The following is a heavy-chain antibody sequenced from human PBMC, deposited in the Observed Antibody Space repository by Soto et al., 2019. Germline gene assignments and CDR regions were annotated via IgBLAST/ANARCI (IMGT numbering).Heavy chain of an antibody. J-gene: IGHJ6*02. Sequence: QVQLVQSGDEVKKPGASVKVSCKASGYIFVNYGIAWVRQAPGQGLEWMGWISPYNGNTHYATKVQGRLTMTTDTSTSTAYRDLGSLTSDDPAVYYCAMVDNYVTPTPQDVWGQGTTVTVSS. D-gene: IGHD3-16*01. V-gene: IGHV1-18*01. CDR1: GYIFVNYG. CDR3: AMVDNYVTPTPQDV. CDR2: ISPYNGNT.